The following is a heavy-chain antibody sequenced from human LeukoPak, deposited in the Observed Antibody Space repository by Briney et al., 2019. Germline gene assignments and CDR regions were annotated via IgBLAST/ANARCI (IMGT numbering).Heavy chain of an antibody. Sequence: GGSLRLSCAASGFTFSSYAMHWVRQAPGKGLEWVAVISYDGSNKYYADSVRGRFTISRDNSKNMLYLQMNSLRVEDMAVYYCAKSGYNRFDYWGQGTLVTVSS. CDR2: ISYDGSNK. CDR1: GFTFSSYA. CDR3: AKSGYNRFDY. V-gene: IGHV3-30*04. J-gene: IGHJ4*02. D-gene: IGHD5-24*01.